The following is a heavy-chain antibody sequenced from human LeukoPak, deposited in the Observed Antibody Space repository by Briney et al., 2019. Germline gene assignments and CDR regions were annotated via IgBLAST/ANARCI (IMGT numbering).Heavy chain of an antibody. V-gene: IGHV3-53*01. CDR2: IYSGGST. Sequence: GGSVRLSCAASGFTLSSNYMSWVRQAPGKGLEWGSVIYSGGSTYYADSVKGRFTISRDNSKNTLYLQMNSLRAEDTAVYYCASPAIPYGDHSFHFDYGGQGTLVTVSA. D-gene: IGHD4-17*01. CDR3: ASPAIPYGDHSFHFDY. J-gene: IGHJ4*02. CDR1: GFTLSSNY.